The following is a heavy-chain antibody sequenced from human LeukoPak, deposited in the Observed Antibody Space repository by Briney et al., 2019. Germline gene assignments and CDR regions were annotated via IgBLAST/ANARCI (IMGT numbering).Heavy chain of an antibody. Sequence: PGGSLRLSCAASGFTFSSYAMSWVRQAPGKGLEWVSAISGSGGSTYYADSVKGRFTISRDNSKNTLYLQMNSLRAEDTAVYYSAKGPEGDDDAFDIWGQGTMVTVSS. CDR1: GFTFSSYA. J-gene: IGHJ3*02. D-gene: IGHD3-10*01. CDR3: AKGPEGDDDAFDI. V-gene: IGHV3-23*01. CDR2: ISGSGGST.